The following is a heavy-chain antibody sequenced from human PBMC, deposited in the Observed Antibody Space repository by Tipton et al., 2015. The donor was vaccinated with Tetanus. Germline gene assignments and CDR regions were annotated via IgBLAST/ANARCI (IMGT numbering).Heavy chain of an antibody. D-gene: IGHD1-26*01. Sequence: SLRLSCAASGFTFSSYWMSWVRQAPGKGLEWVSGISGSGGSTYYADSVKGRFTISRDKSRNTLYLQMKSLRVEDTAVYYCAKDEGHRGSYLGFDYWGQGTLVTVSS. V-gene: IGHV3-23*01. CDR3: AKDEGHRGSYLGFDY. J-gene: IGHJ4*02. CDR1: GFTFSSYW. CDR2: ISGSGGST.